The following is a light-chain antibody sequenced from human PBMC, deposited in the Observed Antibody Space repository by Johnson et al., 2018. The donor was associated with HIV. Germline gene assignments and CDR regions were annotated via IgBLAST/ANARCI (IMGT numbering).Light chain of an antibody. CDR2: DNN. V-gene: IGLV1-51*01. Sequence: QSVLTQPPSVSAAPGQKVTISCSGSSSNIGRNYVSWYQQLPGTAPKLLIYDNNKRPSGIPDRFSGSKSGTSTTLGITGPQTGDEADYYCGTWDSSLSAGVFGTGTKVTVL. CDR1: SSNIGRNY. J-gene: IGLJ1*01. CDR3: GTWDSSLSAGV.